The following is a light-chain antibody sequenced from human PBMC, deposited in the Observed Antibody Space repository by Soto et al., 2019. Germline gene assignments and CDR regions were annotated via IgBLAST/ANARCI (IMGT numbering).Light chain of an antibody. CDR2: DAS. CDR3: QQRSNGLT. CDR1: QSVSSY. Sequence: EIVLTQSPATLSLSPGERATLSCRASQSVSSYLAWYQQKPGQAPRLLIYDASNRATGIPARFSGSGSGTDFTITISILEPEDFAVYYCQQRSNGLTFGGGTKVEIK. V-gene: IGKV3-11*01. J-gene: IGKJ4*01.